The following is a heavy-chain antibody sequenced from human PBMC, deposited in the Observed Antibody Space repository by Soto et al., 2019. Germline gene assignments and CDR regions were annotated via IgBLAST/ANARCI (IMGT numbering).Heavy chain of an antibody. CDR1: GLTFNNYW. Sequence: VQLMESGGGLVQPGGSLRLSCAASGLTFNNYWMTWVRQSPGKGLEWVANINKDGSDRNYVDSVKGRFSISRDNAKNSLYPQMNSLRVEDTAMYYCTRWNYAMDVWGQGTTVTVSS. CDR2: INKDGSDR. J-gene: IGHJ6*02. CDR3: TRWNYAMDV. V-gene: IGHV3-7*03.